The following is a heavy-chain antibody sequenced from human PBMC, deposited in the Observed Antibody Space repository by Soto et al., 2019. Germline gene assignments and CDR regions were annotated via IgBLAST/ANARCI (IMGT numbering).Heavy chain of an antibody. CDR3: ARDLGGWTDY. CDR2: INAGPGNT. CDR1: GYTFTSYA. Sequence: QVQLVQSGAEVKKPGASVKVSCKASGYTFTSYAMHWVRQAPGQRLEWMGWINAGPGNTKYSQKFQGRVTITRDTSASTAYMELSSLRSEDTTVYYCARDLGGWTDYWGQGTLVTVSS. J-gene: IGHJ4*02. D-gene: IGHD6-19*01. V-gene: IGHV1-3*01.